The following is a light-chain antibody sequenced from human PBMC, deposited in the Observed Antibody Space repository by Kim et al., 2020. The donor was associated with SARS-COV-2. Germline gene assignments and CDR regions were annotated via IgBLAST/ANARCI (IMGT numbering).Light chain of an antibody. CDR3: CSYAGSGLGV. J-gene: IGLJ3*02. V-gene: IGLV2-23*02. Sequence: QSALTQPASVSGSPGRSITISCNGTSSDVGSYNLVSWYQQHPDKAPKLIIYEVNVRPSGVSDRFSGSKSGNTATLTISGLQADDEADYYCCSYAGSGLGVFGGGTQLTVL. CDR2: EVN. CDR1: SSDVGSYNL.